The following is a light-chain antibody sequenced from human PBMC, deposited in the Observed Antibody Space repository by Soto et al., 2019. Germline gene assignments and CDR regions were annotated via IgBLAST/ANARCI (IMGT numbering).Light chain of an antibody. V-gene: IGLV2-14*01. Sequence: QSVLTQPASVSGSPGQSITISCTGTSSDVGGYNYVSWYQQHPGKAPKLMIYEVSNRPSGVSNRFSGSKSGNTASLTISGLQAEDEADYYCSSYTSSSTLAFGTGTKVTF. J-gene: IGLJ1*01. CDR2: EVS. CDR3: SSYTSSSTLA. CDR1: SSDVGGYNY.